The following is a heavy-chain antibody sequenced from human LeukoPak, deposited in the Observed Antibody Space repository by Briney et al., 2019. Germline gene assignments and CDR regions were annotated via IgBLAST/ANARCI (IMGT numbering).Heavy chain of an antibody. CDR2: ISYDGTNK. D-gene: IGHD1-14*01. V-gene: IGHV3-30-3*01. J-gene: IGHJ5*02. CDR3: ARDDRNGLDP. CDR1: GFTFSSYT. Sequence: QRGGSLRLSCAASGFTFSSYTMHWVRQAPGKGLEWAAVISYDGTNKFFELAWKGRFRISRDNSKNTLYMQMNSLRDEDTAVYYCARDDRNGLDPWGQGPLESVSS.